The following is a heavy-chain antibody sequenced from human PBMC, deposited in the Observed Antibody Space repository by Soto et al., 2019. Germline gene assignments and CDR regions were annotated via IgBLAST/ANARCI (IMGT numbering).Heavy chain of an antibody. CDR1: GYRFGDYY. Sequence: TPRASVKVSCKASGYRFGDYYVHWVRQAPGQGLEWMGWIIPTSGGTNYAQIFQAWVTLTRDTSINTAYMELRLRSDDTAVYYCARGSALPSYLLAFWGQRTTVTGSS. CDR2: IIPTSGGT. J-gene: IGHJ6*02. V-gene: IGHV1-2*04. D-gene: IGHD6-25*01. CDR3: ARGSALPSYLLAF.